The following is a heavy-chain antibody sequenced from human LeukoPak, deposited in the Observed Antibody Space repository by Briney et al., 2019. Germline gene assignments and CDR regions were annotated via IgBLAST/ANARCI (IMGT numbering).Heavy chain of an antibody. D-gene: IGHD5-24*01. CDR2: INPSGGST. V-gene: IGHV1-46*01. J-gene: IGHJ4*02. CDR1: GYTFTSYY. CDR3: ARGSPGDGAIGGSY. Sequence: GASVTVSFTASGYTFTSYYMHWVRQAPGQGLEWMGIINPSGGSTSYAQKFQGRVTMTRDTSTSTVYMEMSSLRSEDTAVYYCARGSPGDGAIGGSYWGQGTLVTVSS.